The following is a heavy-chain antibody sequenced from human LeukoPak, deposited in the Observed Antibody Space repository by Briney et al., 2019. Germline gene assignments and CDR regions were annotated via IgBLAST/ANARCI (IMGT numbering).Heavy chain of an antibody. D-gene: IGHD3-10*02. CDR3: AELGITMIGGV. CDR1: EFTLSYFS. J-gene: IGHJ6*04. Sequence: GGSLRLSCAASEFTLSYFSMHWVRQAPGKGLEWVAFISSDGSNKYYADSVKGRFTISRDNAKNSLYLQMNSLRAEDTAVYYCAELGITMIGGVWGKGTTVTISS. CDR2: ISSDGSNK. V-gene: IGHV3-30*04.